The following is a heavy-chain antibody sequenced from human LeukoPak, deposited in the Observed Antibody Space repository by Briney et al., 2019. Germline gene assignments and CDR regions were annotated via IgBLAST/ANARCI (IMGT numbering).Heavy chain of an antibody. CDR3: ARDSCLTYGSGSYAFDY. D-gene: IGHD3-10*01. Sequence: PSQTLSLTCTVSGGSISSGAYYWSWIRQHPGKGLEWIGYIYYSGSIYYNPSLKSRLTISVDTSKNQFSLKLSSVTAADTAVYYCARDSCLTYGSGSYAFDYWGQGTLVTVSS. CDR2: IYYSGSI. V-gene: IGHV4-31*03. J-gene: IGHJ4*02. CDR1: GGSISSGAYY.